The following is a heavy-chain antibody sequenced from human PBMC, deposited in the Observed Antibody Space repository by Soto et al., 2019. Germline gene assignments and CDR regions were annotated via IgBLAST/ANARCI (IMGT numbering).Heavy chain of an antibody. CDR1: GYTFTNYD. CDR3: ARVGPGYSFGMDV. CDR2: MNPNSGNT. J-gene: IGHJ6*02. V-gene: IGHV1-8*01. Sequence: QVQLVQSGAEVKKPGASVKVSCTASGYTFTNYDIYWVRQATGQGLECVGWMNPNSGNTDYPQKFKGRVTMTRNSSISTAYMELTSLRSEDTAVYYCARVGPGYSFGMDVWGQGTTVTVSS.